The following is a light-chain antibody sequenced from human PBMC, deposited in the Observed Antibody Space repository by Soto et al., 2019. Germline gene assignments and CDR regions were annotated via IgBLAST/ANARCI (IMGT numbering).Light chain of an antibody. J-gene: IGLJ1*01. CDR3: AAWDDSLNGYV. Sequence: QSVLTQPPSASGAPGQSVTISCSGSSSNIGSNTANWYQQLPGAAPKLFIFRNDQRPSGVPDRFSGSKSGTSASLAISGLQSEDESDYYCAAWDDSLNGYVFGTGTKLTVL. CDR2: RND. V-gene: IGLV1-44*01. CDR1: SSNIGSNT.